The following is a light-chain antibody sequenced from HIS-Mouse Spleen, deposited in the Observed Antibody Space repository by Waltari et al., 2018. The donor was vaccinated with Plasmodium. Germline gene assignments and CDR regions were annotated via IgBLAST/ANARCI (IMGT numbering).Light chain of an antibody. V-gene: IGLV3-9*01. CDR1: NIGSKN. Sequence: SYELTQPLSVSVALGQTARITCGGNNIGSKNVPWYQQKPGQAPGLVIYRDSNRPSGIPERFSGSNSGNTATLTISRAQAGDEADYYCQVWDSSTVVFGGGTKLTVL. CDR3: QVWDSSTVV. J-gene: IGLJ2*01. CDR2: RDS.